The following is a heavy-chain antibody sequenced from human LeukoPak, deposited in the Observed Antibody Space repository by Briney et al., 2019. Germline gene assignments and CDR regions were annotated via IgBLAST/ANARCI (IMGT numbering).Heavy chain of an antibody. CDR1: GFTFTSSS. V-gene: IGHV1-58*02. CDR3: ARVRYSYGYCYFDY. CDR2: IAVGSGNT. J-gene: IGHJ4*02. D-gene: IGHD5-18*01. Sequence: GASVKVSCKASGFTFTSSSMQWVRQARGQRLEWIGWIAVGSGNTNYAQKFQGRVTITRDMSTSTAYMELSSLRSEDTAVYYCARVRYSYGYCYFDYWGQGTLVTVSP.